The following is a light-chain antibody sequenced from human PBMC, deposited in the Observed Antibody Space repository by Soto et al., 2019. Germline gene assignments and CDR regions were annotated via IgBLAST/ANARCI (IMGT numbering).Light chain of an antibody. CDR2: QAS. CDR3: QQYNSYSDT. J-gene: IGKJ2*01. Sequence: DIQMTQSPSTLSASVGDRVTISCRATQSISSWLAWYQQKPGKAPKLLIYQASSVESGVPSRFSGSGSGTEFALPISSLQPDDFATYYCQQYNSYSDTFGQGTKLEIK. CDR1: QSISSW. V-gene: IGKV1-5*03.